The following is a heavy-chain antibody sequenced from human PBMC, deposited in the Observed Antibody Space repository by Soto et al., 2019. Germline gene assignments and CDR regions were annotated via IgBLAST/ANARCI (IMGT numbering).Heavy chain of an antibody. J-gene: IGHJ4*02. CDR1: GYTFTHYG. D-gene: IGHD5-18*01. CDR3: ARPIAGGYGHTTFDY. V-gene: IGHV1-18*01. CDR2: INAYNGNT. Sequence: QVQLVQSGAEVKKPGASVKVSCKASGYTFTHYGISWVRQAPGQGLEWMAWINAYNGNTDYAHKVQGRVTVTTDTSTTTAYMELRSLTSDDTAVYYCARPIAGGYGHTTFDYWGQGTLVTVSS.